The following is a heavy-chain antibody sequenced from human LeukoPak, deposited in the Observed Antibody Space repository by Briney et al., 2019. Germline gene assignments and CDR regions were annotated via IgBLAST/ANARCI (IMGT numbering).Heavy chain of an antibody. J-gene: IGHJ4*02. CDR2: IYYSGST. CDR3: ARIGHEDYYFDY. CDR1: GGSISSYY. Sequence: PSETLSLTCTVSGGSISSYYWSWIRQPPGKGLEWIGYIYYSGSTNYNPSLKSRVTISVDTSKNQSSLKLSSVTAADTAVYYCARIGHEDYYFDYWGQGTLVTVSS. V-gene: IGHV4-59*01.